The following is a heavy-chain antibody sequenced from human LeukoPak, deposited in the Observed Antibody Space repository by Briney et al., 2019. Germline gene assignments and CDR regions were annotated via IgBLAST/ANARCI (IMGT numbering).Heavy chain of an antibody. CDR3: RGRGGYYVDY. Sequence: SGTLSLTCAVSGGSISSSNWWSWVRQPPGKGLEWIGEINHSGSTNYNPSLKSRVTISVDTSKNQFSLKLSSVTAADTAVYSCRGRGGYYVDYWGQGTLVTVSS. CDR1: GGSISSSNW. V-gene: IGHV4-4*02. D-gene: IGHD3-10*01. J-gene: IGHJ4*02. CDR2: INHSGST.